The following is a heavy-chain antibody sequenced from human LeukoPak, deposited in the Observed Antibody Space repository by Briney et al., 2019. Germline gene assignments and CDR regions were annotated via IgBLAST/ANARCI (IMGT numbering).Heavy chain of an antibody. V-gene: IGHV3-53*01. CDR3: ARDGYGNNYMDV. J-gene: IGHJ6*03. CDR1: GFNVSSNF. CDR2: IYSGGTT. D-gene: IGHD1/OR15-1a*01. Sequence: GGSLRLSCAASGFNVSSNFMSWVRQAPGKGLEWVSVIYSGGTTYYADSVKGRFTISRDNSKNTLSLQMNSLRAEDTAVYYCARDGYGNNYMDVWGKGTTVTVSS.